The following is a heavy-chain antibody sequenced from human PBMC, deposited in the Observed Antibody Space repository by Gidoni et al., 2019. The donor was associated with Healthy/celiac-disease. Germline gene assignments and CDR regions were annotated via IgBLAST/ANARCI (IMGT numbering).Heavy chain of an antibody. V-gene: IGHV4-34*01. Sequence: QVQLQQWGAGRLKPSETLSLTCAVHGGSFIGYYWSWIRQPPGKGLEWIGEINHSGSTNYNPSLKSRVTISVDTSKNQFSLKRSSVTAADTAVYYCARAPNAGYSSSWYPVQRRNWFDPWGQGTLVTVSS. CDR3: ARAPNAGYSSSWYPVQRRNWFDP. CDR1: GGSFIGYY. J-gene: IGHJ5*02. CDR2: INHSGST. D-gene: IGHD6-13*01.